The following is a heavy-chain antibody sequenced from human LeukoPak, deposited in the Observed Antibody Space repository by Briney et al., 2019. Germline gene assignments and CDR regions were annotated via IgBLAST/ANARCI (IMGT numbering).Heavy chain of an antibody. CDR2: VYLTGAT. D-gene: IGHD1-26*01. Sequence: KPSETLSLTCTVSGGSISDYYWSWIRQSAGKGLEWIGRVYLTGATNYNPSLRSRVTMSPDMSKSQISLKLNSVTAADTAVYYCARNEVGPTIYGMDVWGQGTTVTVSS. CDR1: GGSISDYY. V-gene: IGHV4-4*07. J-gene: IGHJ6*02. CDR3: ARNEVGPTIYGMDV.